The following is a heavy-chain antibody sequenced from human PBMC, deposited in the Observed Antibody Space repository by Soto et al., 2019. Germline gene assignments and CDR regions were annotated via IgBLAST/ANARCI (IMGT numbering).Heavy chain of an antibody. CDR3: ARDWHPRFDP. CDR2: ISPSSGET. Sequence: QVQLVQSGPEVKKPGASVKVSCKASGYSFSSYGITWVRQAPGQGLEWMGWISPSSGETNYAQKFQGRVTVTTDTSTTTTYRELRSLKSDDTYVYYCARDWHPRFDPWGPGTLVTGSS. CDR1: GYSFSSYG. V-gene: IGHV1-18*01. J-gene: IGHJ5*02.